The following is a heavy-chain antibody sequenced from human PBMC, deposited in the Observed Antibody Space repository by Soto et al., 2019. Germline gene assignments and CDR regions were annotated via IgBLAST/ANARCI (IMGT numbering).Heavy chain of an antibody. V-gene: IGHV3-21*01. D-gene: IGHD3-3*01. CDR3: AKVAYYDFWSVYYLDV. CDR2: ISSSSSYI. Sequence: GGSLRLSCAASGFTFSSYSMNWVRQAPGKGLEWVSSISSSSSYIYYADSVKGRFTISRDNAKNSLYLQMNSLRDEDTAVYYCAKVAYYDFWSVYYLDVWGKGTTVTVSS. J-gene: IGHJ6*04. CDR1: GFTFSSYS.